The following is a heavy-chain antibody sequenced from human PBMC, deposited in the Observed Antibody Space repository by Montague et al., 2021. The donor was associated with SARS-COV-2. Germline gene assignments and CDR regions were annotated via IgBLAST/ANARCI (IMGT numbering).Heavy chain of an antibody. CDR2: IPNXWSP. CDR1: GDLSNTYSSNRDC. Sequence: SETLSLTCTVSGDLSNTYSSNRDCWTWIQQTPGKELDWIGWIPNXWSPNYNPSLKSRVTISIDPSKRYFPLRLTFLTATDTAGYYCARGHIFGPGARGFEYWGQGTLVTVAS. CDR3: ARGHIFGPGARGFEY. V-gene: IGHV4-61*03. J-gene: IGHJ4*02. D-gene: IGHD1-26*01.